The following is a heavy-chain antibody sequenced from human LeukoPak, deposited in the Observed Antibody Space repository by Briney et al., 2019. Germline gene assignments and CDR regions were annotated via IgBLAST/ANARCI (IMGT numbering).Heavy chain of an antibody. D-gene: IGHD3-3*01. V-gene: IGHV4-39*01. J-gene: IGHJ5*02. CDR2: IYYSGST. Sequence: KPSETLSLTCTVSGGSISSSSYYWGWIRQPPGKGLEWIGGIYYSGSTYYNPSLKSRFTISVDTSKNQFSLKLSSVTAADTAVYYCARQNYDFWSGPPALFDPWGQGTLVTVSS. CDR3: ARQNYDFWSGPPALFDP. CDR1: GGSISSSSYY.